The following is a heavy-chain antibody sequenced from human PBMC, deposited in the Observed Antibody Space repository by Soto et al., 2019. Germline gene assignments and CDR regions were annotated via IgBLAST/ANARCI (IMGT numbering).Heavy chain of an antibody. Sequence: EVQLVESGGGLVQAGGSLRLFCAASGFTFSNYEMNWVRQAPGKGLEWVSYIGTRGRTIYYADSVKGRFTISRDNAKNSLYLQTNSLRAEDTAVYYCARDPAIYSGKFDYGLDVWGQGTTVTVSS. CDR2: IGTRGRTI. D-gene: IGHD4-4*01. CDR1: GFTFSNYE. CDR3: ARDPAIYSGKFDYGLDV. V-gene: IGHV3-48*03. J-gene: IGHJ6*02.